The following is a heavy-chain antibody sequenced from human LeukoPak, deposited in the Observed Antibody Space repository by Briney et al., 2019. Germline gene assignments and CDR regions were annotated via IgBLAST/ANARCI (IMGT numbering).Heavy chain of an antibody. D-gene: IGHD5-18*01. J-gene: IGHJ4*02. V-gene: IGHV3-23*01. CDR3: ARIQLWLGRISFDY. Sequence: GGSLRLSCAASGFTFSSYAMSWVRQAPGKGLEWVSAISGSGGSTYYADSVKGRFTISRDNSKNTLYLQMNSLRAEDTAVYYCARIQLWLGRISFDYWGQGTLVTVSS. CDR2: ISGSGGST. CDR1: GFTFSSYA.